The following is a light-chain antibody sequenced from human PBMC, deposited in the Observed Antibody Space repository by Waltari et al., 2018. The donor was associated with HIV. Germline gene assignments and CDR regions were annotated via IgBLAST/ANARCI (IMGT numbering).Light chain of an antibody. CDR1: QCVLYSSNNKNY. V-gene: IGKV4-1*01. CDR3: QQYYSTPRT. CDR2: LAS. J-gene: IGKJ1*01. Sequence: DIVMTQSPDSLAVSLGERATINCKSSQCVLYSSNNKNYLAWYQQKPGQPPKLLIYLASTRESGVPDRFSGSGSGTDFTLTISSLQAEDVAVYYCQQYYSTPRTFGQGTKVEIK.